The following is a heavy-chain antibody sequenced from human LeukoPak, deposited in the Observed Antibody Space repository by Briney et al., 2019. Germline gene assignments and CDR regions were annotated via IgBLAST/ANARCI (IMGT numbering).Heavy chain of an antibody. D-gene: IGHD3-22*01. J-gene: IGHJ4*02. V-gene: IGHV3-11*05. CDR2: ISSSSSYT. Sequence: PGGSLRLSCAASGFTFSDYYMSWIRQAPGKGLEWVSYISSSSSYTNYADSVKGRFTISRDNAKNSLYLPMNSLRAEDTAVYYCARVTYYYDSSGPLFDYWGQGTLVTVSS. CDR3: ARVTYYYDSSGPLFDY. CDR1: GFTFSDYY.